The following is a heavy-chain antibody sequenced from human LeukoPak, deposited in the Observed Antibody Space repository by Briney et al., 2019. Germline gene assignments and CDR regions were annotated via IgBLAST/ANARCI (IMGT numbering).Heavy chain of an antibody. CDR3: ARERSTSRTHYYYYMDV. CDR2: ISSSSSTI. V-gene: IGHV3-48*04. J-gene: IGHJ6*03. CDR1: GFTFSSYS. Sequence: PGGSLRLSCAASGFTFSSYSMNWVRQAPGKGLEWVSYISSSSSTIYYADSVKGRFTISRDNAKNSLYLQMNSLRAEDTAVYYCARERSTSRTHYYYYMDVWDKGTTVTVSS. D-gene: IGHD2-2*01.